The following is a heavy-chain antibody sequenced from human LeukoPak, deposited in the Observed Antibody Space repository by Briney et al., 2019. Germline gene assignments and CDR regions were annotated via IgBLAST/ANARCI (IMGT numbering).Heavy chain of an antibody. CDR3: GRVGYSGNSVPIDY. D-gene: IGHD4-23*01. V-gene: IGHV3-33*01. Sequence: GKSLRLSCAASGFIFNKYGMHWVRQAPGKGLEWVAVIWHDGSQKHYAVSVKGRFTITRDDSENMLYLEVNSLRAEDTAFYYCGRVGYSGNSVPIDYWGQGTLVTVSS. J-gene: IGHJ4*02. CDR1: GFIFNKYG. CDR2: IWHDGSQK.